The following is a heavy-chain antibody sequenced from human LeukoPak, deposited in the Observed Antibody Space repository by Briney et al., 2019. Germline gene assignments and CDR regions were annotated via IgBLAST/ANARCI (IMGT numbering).Heavy chain of an antibody. CDR1: GGTFSSYA. J-gene: IGHJ6*03. V-gene: IGHV1-69*13. CDR3: AGGLKGLALWFGSYYMDV. CDR2: IIPIFGTA. D-gene: IGHD3-10*01. Sequence: GASVKVSCKASGGTFSSYAISWVRQAPGQGLEWMGGIIPIFGTANYAQKFQGRVTITADESTSTAYMELSSLRSEDTAVYYCAGGLKGLALWFGSYYMDVWGKGTTVTVSS.